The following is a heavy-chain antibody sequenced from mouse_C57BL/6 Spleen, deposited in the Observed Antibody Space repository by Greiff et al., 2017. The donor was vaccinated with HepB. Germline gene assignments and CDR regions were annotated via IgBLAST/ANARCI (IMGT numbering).Heavy chain of an antibody. CDR3: ARFDDHEGFAY. CDR2: IYIGDGDT. V-gene: IGHV1-80*01. J-gene: IGHJ3*01. CDR1: GYAFSSYW. Sequence: VQLQQSGAELVKPGASVKISCKASGYAFSSYWMNWVKQRPGKGLEWIGQIYIGDGDTNYNGKFKGKRTLTADKSASTAYMQLSSLNSEDSAVYLCARFDDHEGFAYWGQGTLVTVSA.